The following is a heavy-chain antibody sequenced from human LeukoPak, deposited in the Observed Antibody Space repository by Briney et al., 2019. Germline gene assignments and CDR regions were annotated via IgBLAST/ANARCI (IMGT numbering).Heavy chain of an antibody. CDR1: GGSISSGGYS. CDR2: IYYSGST. CDR3: ARHLLYDILTGYHLDY. J-gene: IGHJ4*02. Sequence: SETLSLTCAVSGGSISSGGYSWSWIRQPPGKGLEWIGSIYYSGSTYYNPSLKSRVTISVDTSKNQFSLKLSSVTAADTAVYYCARHLLYDILTGYHLDYWGQGTLVTVSS. D-gene: IGHD3-9*01. V-gene: IGHV4-30-2*03.